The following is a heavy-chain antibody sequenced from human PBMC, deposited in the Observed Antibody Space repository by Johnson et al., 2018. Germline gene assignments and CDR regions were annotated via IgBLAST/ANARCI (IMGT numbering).Heavy chain of an antibody. V-gene: IGHV3-13*01. CDR3: ARGRDGGFDI. Sequence: VQLVESGGGLVQPGGSLRLSCAASGFTFSSYDMFWVRQVIGKGLEWVSAIGTAADTYYSTSVKGRFTISRENAKNSFFLQMNSLTAGDTAVSFCARGRDGGFDIWGQGTMVTVSS. CDR2: IGTAADT. D-gene: IGHD2-21*01. CDR1: GFTFSSYD. J-gene: IGHJ3*02.